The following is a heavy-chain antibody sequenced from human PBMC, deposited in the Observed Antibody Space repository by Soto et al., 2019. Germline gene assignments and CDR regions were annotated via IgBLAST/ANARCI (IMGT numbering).Heavy chain of an antibody. D-gene: IGHD3-3*01. J-gene: IGHJ5*01. V-gene: IGHV4-4*02. CDR2: IHHSGST. CDR3: ARGWSGAYDS. Sequence: QVQLQESGPGLVKPSGTLSLTCAVSGASISSGNWCSWVRQPPGKGLEWIGEIHHSGSTNHNPSLKSRLSRSVDESKNQFSLKLTSVTAADTAVYYCARGWSGAYDSWGQGTLVTVSS. CDR1: GASISSGNW.